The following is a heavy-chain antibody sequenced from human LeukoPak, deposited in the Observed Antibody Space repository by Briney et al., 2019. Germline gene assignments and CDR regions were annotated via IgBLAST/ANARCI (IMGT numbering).Heavy chain of an antibody. CDR2: INWNGGST. CDR1: GFTFDDYG. Sequence: GGSLRLSCAASGFTFDDYGMSWVRQAPGKGLEWVSGINWNGGSTGYADSVKGRFTISRDNAKNSLYLQMNSLRAEDTALYYCAKDTSPVGATSAAFDIWGQGTMVTVSS. J-gene: IGHJ3*02. CDR3: AKDTSPVGATSAAFDI. D-gene: IGHD1-26*01. V-gene: IGHV3-20*04.